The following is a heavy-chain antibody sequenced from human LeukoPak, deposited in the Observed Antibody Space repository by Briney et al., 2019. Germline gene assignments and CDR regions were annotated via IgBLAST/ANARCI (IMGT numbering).Heavy chain of an antibody. CDR2: INPNSGGT. Sequence: ASVKVSCKASGYTFTGYYMHWVRQAPGQGLEWMGRINPNSGGTNYAQKFQGRITMTRDTSISTAHMELSRLRSDDTAVYYCARDITMIVVVPGIWGQGTMVTVSS. V-gene: IGHV1-2*06. J-gene: IGHJ3*02. CDR3: ARDITMIVVVPGI. CDR1: GYTFTGYY. D-gene: IGHD3-22*01.